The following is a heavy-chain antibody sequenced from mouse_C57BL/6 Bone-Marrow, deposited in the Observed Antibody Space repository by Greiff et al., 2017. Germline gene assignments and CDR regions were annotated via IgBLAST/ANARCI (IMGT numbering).Heavy chain of an antibody. Sequence: QVQLKQSGAELARPGASVKLSCKASGYTFTSYGISWVKQRTGQGLEWIGEIYPRSGNTYYNEKFKGKATLTADKSSSTAYMELRSLTSEDSAVYFCARWLLRDYAMDYWGQGTSVTVSS. CDR1: GYTFTSYG. V-gene: IGHV1-81*01. CDR3: ARWLLRDYAMDY. D-gene: IGHD2-3*01. J-gene: IGHJ4*01. CDR2: IYPRSGNT.